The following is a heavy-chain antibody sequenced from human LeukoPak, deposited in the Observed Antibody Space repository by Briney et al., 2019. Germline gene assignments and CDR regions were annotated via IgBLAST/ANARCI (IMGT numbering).Heavy chain of an antibody. CDR3: ARDHNYALDN. V-gene: IGHV3-48*01. J-gene: IGHJ4*02. Sequence: GGSLRLSCAASGFTFSSYSMNWVRQVPGKGLEWISYIGIDSGNTKYADSVRGRFTISADKAKNSLYLQMNSLRVEDTAVYYCARDHNYALDNWGQGTLVSVAS. D-gene: IGHD1-1*01. CDR1: GFTFSSYS. CDR2: IGIDSGNT.